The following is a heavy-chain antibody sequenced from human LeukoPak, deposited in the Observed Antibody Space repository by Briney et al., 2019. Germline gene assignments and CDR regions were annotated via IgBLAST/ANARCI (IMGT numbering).Heavy chain of an antibody. Sequence: SETLSLTCSVSCGSVTSYYGSWIRQPPGKGLEWIGHIHYSGSNNYNPSLKSRVTMFVDKSKNQISLRLSSVTAADTAVYYCARHGTVSSGSYFDYWGQGTQVTLS. D-gene: IGHD1-26*01. CDR1: CGSVTSYY. CDR3: ARHGTVSSGSYFDY. V-gene: IGHV4-59*08. J-gene: IGHJ4*02. CDR2: IHYSGSN.